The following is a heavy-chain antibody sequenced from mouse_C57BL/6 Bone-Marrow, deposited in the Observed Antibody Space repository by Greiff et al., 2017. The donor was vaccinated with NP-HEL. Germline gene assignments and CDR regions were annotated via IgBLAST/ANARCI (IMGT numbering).Heavy chain of an antibody. Sequence: EVQLQQSGAELVKPGASVKLSCTASGFNIKDYYMHWVKQRTEQGLEWIGRIDPEDGETKFAPNFQGKAKITADTSSNTASLQLSSLTSEDTALYYCARWLLWYFAVWGTGTTVTVSS. CDR3: ARWLLWYFAV. V-gene: IGHV14-2*01. CDR2: IDPEDGET. CDR1: GFNIKDYY. J-gene: IGHJ1*03. D-gene: IGHD2-3*01.